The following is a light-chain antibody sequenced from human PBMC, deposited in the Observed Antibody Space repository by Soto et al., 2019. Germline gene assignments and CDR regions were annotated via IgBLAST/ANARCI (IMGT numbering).Light chain of an antibody. CDR1: SSDVGGYNY. CDR3: SSYAGSNLVV. J-gene: IGLJ2*01. Sequence: QSALTQPPSASGSPGQSVTISCTGTSSDVGGYNYVSWYQQHPGKAPKLMIYEVSKRPSGVPDRFSGSKSGNTASLTVSGLHAEEEADYYCSSYAGSNLVVFGGGTKLTVL. V-gene: IGLV2-8*01. CDR2: EVS.